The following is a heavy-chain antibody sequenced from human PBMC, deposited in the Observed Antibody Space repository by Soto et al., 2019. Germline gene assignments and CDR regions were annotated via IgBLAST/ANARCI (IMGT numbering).Heavy chain of an antibody. J-gene: IGHJ3*02. D-gene: IGHD5-12*01. Sequence: SETLSLTCAVSGGSISSSNWWNWVRQPPGKGLEWIGEIYHSGSTNYNPSLKSRVTISVDKSKNQFSLELNSVTAADTAVYYCARGSGYSGRDAFDIWGQGTMVTVSS. CDR2: IYHSGST. CDR3: ARGSGYSGRDAFDI. CDR1: GGSISSSNW. V-gene: IGHV4-4*02.